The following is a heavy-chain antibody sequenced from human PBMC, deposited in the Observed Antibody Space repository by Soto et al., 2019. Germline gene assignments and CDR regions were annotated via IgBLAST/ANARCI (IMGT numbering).Heavy chain of an antibody. CDR3: ARVSSEGAGTFPLDC. J-gene: IGHJ4*02. Sequence: QVQLVQSGAEVKKSGASVKVSCKASGYTFTGHYMHWVRQAPGQGLEWMGWINPNNGGTNYAQKSQGRVTMTRDTSISTAYMELSGLRSDDTAVYYCARVSSEGAGTFPLDCWGQGSLVTVSS. D-gene: IGHD6-13*01. CDR1: GYTFTGHY. CDR2: INPNNGGT. V-gene: IGHV1-2*02.